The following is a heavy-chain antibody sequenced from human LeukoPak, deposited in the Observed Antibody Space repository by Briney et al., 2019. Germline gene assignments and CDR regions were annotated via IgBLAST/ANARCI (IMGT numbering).Heavy chain of an antibody. CDR3: ARHEHYYDSGGYHYPDY. V-gene: IGHV5-51*01. Sequence: GESLKISCKGSGYIFTSYWIGWVRQMPGKGLEWMGIIYPGDSDTRYSPSFQGQVTISADKSISTAYLQWSSLKASDTAMYYCARHEHYYDSGGYHYPDYWGQGNLVTVSS. CDR1: GYIFTSYW. D-gene: IGHD3-22*01. J-gene: IGHJ4*02. CDR2: IYPGDSDT.